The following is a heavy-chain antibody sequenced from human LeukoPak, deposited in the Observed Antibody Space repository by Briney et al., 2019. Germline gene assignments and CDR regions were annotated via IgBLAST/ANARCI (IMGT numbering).Heavy chain of an antibody. CDR3: ARSLPATREPQAIDY. D-gene: IGHD2-2*01. J-gene: IGHJ4*02. V-gene: IGHV3-30*14. Sequence: GGSLRLSCTASGFTFSTYTMHWVRQAPGKGLEWVTVISHDGNTKHYADSVKGRFTISRDNSKNSLYLQMNSLRAEDTAFYSCARSLPATREPQAIDYRGQGTLVTVSS. CDR2: ISHDGNTK. CDR1: GFTFSTYT.